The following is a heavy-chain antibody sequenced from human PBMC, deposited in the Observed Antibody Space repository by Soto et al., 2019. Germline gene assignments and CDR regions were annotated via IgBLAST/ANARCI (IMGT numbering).Heavy chain of an antibody. J-gene: IGHJ3*02. Sequence: PSETLSLTCTVSGGSISSSSYYWGWIRQPPGKGLEWIGSIYYSGNTYYNPSLKSRVTISVDTAKNQFSLKLSSVTAADTAVYYCARQYSSGWYAAFDIWGQGTMVTVS. CDR1: GGSISSSSYY. D-gene: IGHD6-19*01. CDR3: ARQYSSGWYAAFDI. V-gene: IGHV4-39*01. CDR2: IYYSGNT.